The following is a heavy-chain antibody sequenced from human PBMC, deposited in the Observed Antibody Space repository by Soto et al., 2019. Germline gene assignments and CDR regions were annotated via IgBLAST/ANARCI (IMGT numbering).Heavy chain of an antibody. CDR3: AREGPGGPLYAFDI. CDR1: GFTFSSYS. CDR2: ISSSSSYI. D-gene: IGHD3-16*01. Sequence: GGSLRLSCAASGFTFSSYSMNWVRQAPGKGLEWVSSISSSSSYIYYADSVKGRFTISRDNAKNSLYLQMNSLRAEDTAVYYCAREGPGGPLYAFDIWGQGTMVTVSS. V-gene: IGHV3-21*01. J-gene: IGHJ3*02.